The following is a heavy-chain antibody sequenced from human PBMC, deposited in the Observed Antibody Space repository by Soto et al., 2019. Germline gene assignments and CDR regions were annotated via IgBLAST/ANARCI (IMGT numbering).Heavy chain of an antibody. CDR1: GDSIRGSQW. CDR2: ISHTGTT. Sequence: QVQLQESGPGLVKPSETLSLTCAVSGDSIRGSQWWSWVRLPPGKGLEWIGEISHTGTTNYNPSLKSRVTMSVDKPKNQFSLNLTSVNAADTAVYYCARVISSRDEDFDYWGQGTVVTVSP. D-gene: IGHD2-2*01. J-gene: IGHJ4*02. V-gene: IGHV4-4*02. CDR3: ARVISSRDEDFDY.